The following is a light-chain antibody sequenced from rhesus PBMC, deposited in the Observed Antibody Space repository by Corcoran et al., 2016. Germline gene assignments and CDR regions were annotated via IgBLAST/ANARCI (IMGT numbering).Light chain of an antibody. Sequence: QAALTQPRSVSGSPGQAVTISCTGTSSDIGGYNDVSWYQHHPGTAPKLMIYEVTKRPSGVSDRFSGSKSANTASLTISGLQAEDEAAYYCSSFAGNNYYIFGGGTRLTVL. J-gene: IGLJ1*01. CDR1: SSDIGGYND. V-gene: IGLV2-32*02. CDR3: SSFAGNNYYI. CDR2: EVT.